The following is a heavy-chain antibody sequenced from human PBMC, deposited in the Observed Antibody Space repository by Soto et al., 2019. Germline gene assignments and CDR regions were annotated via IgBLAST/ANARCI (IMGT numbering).Heavy chain of an antibody. CDR2: ISGSGGST. J-gene: IGHJ4*02. V-gene: IGHV3-23*01. CDR1: GFTFSSYA. Sequence: GGSLRLSCAASGFTFSSYAMSWVRQAPGKGLEWVSAISGSGGSTYYADSVKGRFTISRDNSKNTLYLQMNSLRAEDTAVYYCAKVARGRGYSYGYEGYYFDYWGQGTLVTVSS. CDR3: AKVARGRGYSYGYEGYYFDY. D-gene: IGHD5-18*01.